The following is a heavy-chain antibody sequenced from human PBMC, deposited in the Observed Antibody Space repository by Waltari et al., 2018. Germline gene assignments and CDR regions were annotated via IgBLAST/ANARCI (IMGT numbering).Heavy chain of an antibody. Sequence: QLQLQQWGAGLWEPSRTLSLTCAVYGGSFSGYYCSWPRQPPGKGLEWIGEISHSGSSNYNPSLKSRVTISVDTSKNQFSLKLSSVTAADTAVYYCAGEGTIFGVVITYWGQGTLVTVSS. J-gene: IGHJ4*02. V-gene: IGHV4-34*01. CDR2: ISHSGSS. D-gene: IGHD3-3*01. CDR1: GGSFSGYY. CDR3: AGEGTIFGVVITY.